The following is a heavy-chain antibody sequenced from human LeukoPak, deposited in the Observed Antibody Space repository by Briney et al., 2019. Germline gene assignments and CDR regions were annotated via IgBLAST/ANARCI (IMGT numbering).Heavy chain of an antibody. CDR3: ATGGYTNYWSYFDY. J-gene: IGHJ4*02. Sequence: GGSLRHSCAASGFTFNSFGMHWVRQAPGKGLEWVAAISYDGSEKFYADSVKGRFTISRDNSRSTLYLQMNSLRTDDSTIYYCATGGYTNYWSYFDYWGQGTLATVSS. D-gene: IGHD2-8*02. V-gene: IGHV3-30*01. CDR1: GFTFNSFG. CDR2: ISYDGSEK.